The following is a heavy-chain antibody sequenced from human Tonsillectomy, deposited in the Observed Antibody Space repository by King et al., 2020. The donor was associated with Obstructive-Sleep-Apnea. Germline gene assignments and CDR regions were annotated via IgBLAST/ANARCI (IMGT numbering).Heavy chain of an antibody. D-gene: IGHD3-22*01. J-gene: IGHJ3*02. CDR2: INHSGST. CDR3: ARARGRSSALDAFDI. Sequence: VQLQQWGAGLLKPSETLSLTCAVYGGSFSGYYWSWIRQPPGKGLEWIGEINHSGSTNYNPSLKSRVTISLDTSKNQFPLKLGSLTAADTAVYYCARARGRSSALDAFDIWGQGTMVTVSS. CDR1: GGSFSGYY. V-gene: IGHV4-34*01.